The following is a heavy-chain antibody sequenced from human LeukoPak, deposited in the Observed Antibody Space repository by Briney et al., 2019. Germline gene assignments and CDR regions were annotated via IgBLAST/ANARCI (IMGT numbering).Heavy chain of an antibody. Sequence: GGSLRLSCAASGFTFSNYALSWVRQAPGKGLEWVSGIRGSGGGTWYADSVKGRFTISRDNSKNTLYLQMNSLRAEDTAVYYCAKEAAEVGVPYFDSWGQGILVTVSS. J-gene: IGHJ4*02. CDR1: GFTFSNYA. CDR3: AKEAAEVGVPYFDS. CDR2: IRGSGGGT. V-gene: IGHV3-23*01. D-gene: IGHD2-8*01.